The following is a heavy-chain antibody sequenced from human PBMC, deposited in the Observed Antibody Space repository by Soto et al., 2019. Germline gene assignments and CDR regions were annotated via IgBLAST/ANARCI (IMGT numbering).Heavy chain of an antibody. V-gene: IGHV4-31*03. Sequence: QVQLQESGPGLVKPSQTLSLTCTVSGGSISSGGYYWSWIRQHPGKGLEWIGYIYYSGSTYYNPSLKSRVTISVDTSKNQFSLKLSSVTAADTAVYYCARVGYCSITSCYSGHYYYYGMDVWGQGTTVTVSS. J-gene: IGHJ6*02. CDR1: GGSISSGGYY. CDR3: ARVGYCSITSCYSGHYYYYGMDV. CDR2: IYYSGST. D-gene: IGHD2-2*01.